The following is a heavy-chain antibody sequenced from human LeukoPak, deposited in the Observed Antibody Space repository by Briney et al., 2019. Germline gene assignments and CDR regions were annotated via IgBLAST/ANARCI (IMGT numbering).Heavy chain of an antibody. J-gene: IGHJ4*02. V-gene: IGHV4-4*07. Sequence: PPETLSLTCTVSGGSISSYYWSWIRQPAGKGLEWIGRIYTSGSTNYNPSLKSRVTMSVDTSKNQFSLKLSSVTAADTAVYYCARDEAYYYDSSGRHYYFDYWGQGTLVTVSS. CDR1: GGSISSYY. CDR3: ARDEAYYYDSSGRHYYFDY. D-gene: IGHD3-22*01. CDR2: IYTSGST.